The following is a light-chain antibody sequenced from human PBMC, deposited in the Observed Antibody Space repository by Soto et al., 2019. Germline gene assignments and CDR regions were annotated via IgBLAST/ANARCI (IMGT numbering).Light chain of an antibody. Sequence: SYELTQPPSVSVSPGQTAIITCSGDKLGDKYACWYQQKPGQSPVLVIYQDRKRPSGIPERFSGSNSGNTATLTISGTQAMDEADYYCQAWDSSTAVFGGGTKLTVL. CDR3: QAWDSSTAV. V-gene: IGLV3-1*01. CDR2: QDR. CDR1: KLGDKY. J-gene: IGLJ2*01.